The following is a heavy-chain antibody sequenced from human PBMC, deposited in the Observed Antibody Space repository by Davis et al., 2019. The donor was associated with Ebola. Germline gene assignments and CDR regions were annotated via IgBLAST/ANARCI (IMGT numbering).Heavy chain of an antibody. CDR3: AKMGIVVVGPFDY. D-gene: IGHD3-22*01. Sequence: GEPLKISCAASGFTFSSYAMSWVRQAPGKGLEWVSAISGSGGSTYYADSVKGRFTISRDNSKNTLYLQMNSLRAEDTAVYYCAKMGIVVVGPFDYWGQGTLVTVSS. CDR2: ISGSGGST. V-gene: IGHV3-23*01. CDR1: GFTFSSYA. J-gene: IGHJ4*02.